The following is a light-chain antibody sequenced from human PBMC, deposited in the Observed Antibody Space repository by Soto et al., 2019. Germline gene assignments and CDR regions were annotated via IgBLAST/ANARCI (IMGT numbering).Light chain of an antibody. J-gene: IGLJ1*01. CDR3: CSYGGSYTYV. Sequence: QSALTQPRSVSGSPGQSVTISCTGTSSDVGGYNYVSWYQQHPGKAPKLLIYDVSKWSSGVPDRFSGSKSGNTASLTISGLQAEDEADYYCCSYGGSYTYVFGTGTKLTVL. V-gene: IGLV2-11*01. CDR1: SSDVGGYNY. CDR2: DVS.